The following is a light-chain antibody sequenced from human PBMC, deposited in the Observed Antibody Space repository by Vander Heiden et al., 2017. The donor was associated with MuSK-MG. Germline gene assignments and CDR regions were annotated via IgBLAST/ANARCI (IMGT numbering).Light chain of an antibody. V-gene: IGKV1-39*01. CDR3: QQSYVTPFS. Sequence: DIQMTQSPSSLSASVGDRITITCRASQSIRDYLNWYQQKPGKAPKVLIYAASNLQGGVPSRFSGSGSGTDFTLTISSLLPEDFATYYCQQSYVTPFSFGEGTKVEI. CDR1: QSIRDY. CDR2: AAS. J-gene: IGKJ4*01.